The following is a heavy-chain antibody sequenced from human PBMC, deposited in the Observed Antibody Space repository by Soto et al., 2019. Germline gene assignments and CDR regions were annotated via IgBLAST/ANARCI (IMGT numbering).Heavy chain of an antibody. V-gene: IGHV3-33*01. CDR2: IWYDGSNK. CDR1: GFTFNSYG. J-gene: IGHJ4*02. D-gene: IGHD1-7*01. CDR3: ARSHNWNYVGLDY. Sequence: QVQRVESGGGVVQPGRSLRLSCTASGFTFNSYGMHWVRQAPGKGLEWVAVIWYDGSNKYYADSVKGRFTISRDNSKNTLYLQMNSLRADDTAVYYCARSHNWNYVGLDYWGQGTLVTVSS.